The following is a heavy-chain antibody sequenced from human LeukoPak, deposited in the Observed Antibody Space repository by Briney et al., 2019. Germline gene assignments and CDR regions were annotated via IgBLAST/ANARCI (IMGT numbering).Heavy chain of an antibody. J-gene: IGHJ6*02. Sequence: GGSLRLSCAASGFTFSSYAMHWVRQAPGKGLEWVAVISYDGSNKYYADSVKGRFTIPRDNSKNTLYLQMNSLRAEDTAVYYCARDKSVLLWFGPMDVWGQGTTVTVSS. D-gene: IGHD3-10*01. CDR1: GFTFSSYA. CDR3: ARDKSVLLWFGPMDV. CDR2: ISYDGSNK. V-gene: IGHV3-30-3*01.